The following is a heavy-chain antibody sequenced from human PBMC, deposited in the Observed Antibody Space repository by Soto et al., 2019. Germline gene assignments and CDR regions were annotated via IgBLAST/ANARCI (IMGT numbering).Heavy chain of an antibody. CDR1: GFIFSSSW. Sequence: PGGSLRLSCTASGFIFSSSWMTWGRQAPGKGLEWVANIKPDGSEVYYADSMKGRFTISRDNPRNSLYLQMSSLRAEDTAVYYCARQSLLKSIPIYGYYYYAMDVWGQGTTVTVSS. D-gene: IGHD3-3*01. J-gene: IGHJ6*02. V-gene: IGHV3-7*03. CDR2: IKPDGSEV. CDR3: ARQSLLKSIPIYGYYYYAMDV.